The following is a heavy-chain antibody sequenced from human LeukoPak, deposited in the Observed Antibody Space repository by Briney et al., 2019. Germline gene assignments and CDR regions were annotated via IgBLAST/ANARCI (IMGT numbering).Heavy chain of an antibody. Sequence: SETLSLTCTVSGGSISSYYWSRIRQPAGKGLEWIGRIYTSGSTNYNPSLKSRVTISVDKSKNQFSLKLSSVTAADTAVYYCARECGYSYHNFDYWGQGTLVTVSS. CDR3: ARECGYSYHNFDY. CDR2: IYTSGST. J-gene: IGHJ4*02. CDR1: GGSISSYY. D-gene: IGHD5-18*01. V-gene: IGHV4-4*07.